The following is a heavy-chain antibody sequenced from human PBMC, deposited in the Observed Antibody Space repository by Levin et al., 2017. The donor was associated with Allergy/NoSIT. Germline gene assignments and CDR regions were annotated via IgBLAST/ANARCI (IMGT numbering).Heavy chain of an antibody. CDR2: IRSKAYGGTT. D-gene: IGHD3-22*01. V-gene: IGHV3-49*03. CDR1: GFTFGDNA. J-gene: IGHJ4*02. Sequence: SCTASGFTFGDNAMSWFRQAPGKGLEWVSFIRSKAYGGTTEYAASVKGRFTISRDDSKSIAYLQMNSLKTEDTAMYYCTRGSSDYYDSSGYYRDWGQGTLVTVSS. CDR3: TRGSSDYYDSSGYYRD.